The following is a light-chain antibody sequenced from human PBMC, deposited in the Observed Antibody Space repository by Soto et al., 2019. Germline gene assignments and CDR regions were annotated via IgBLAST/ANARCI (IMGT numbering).Light chain of an antibody. CDR2: GAS. Sequence: EIVLTQSPGTLSLSPGERATLSCRASQSVSSNYLAWYQQKPGQAPRLLIYGASGRATGIPDRFSGSGSGTDFTLTISRLEPEDFAVYYCKQYGSSPWTFGQGTKVDIK. CDR1: QSVSSNY. CDR3: KQYGSSPWT. J-gene: IGKJ1*01. V-gene: IGKV3-20*01.